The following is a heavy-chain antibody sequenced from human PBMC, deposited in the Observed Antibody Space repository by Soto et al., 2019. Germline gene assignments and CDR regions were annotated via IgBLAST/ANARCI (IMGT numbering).Heavy chain of an antibody. CDR1: GGTFSSYT. Sequence: SVKVSCKASGGTFSSYTISWVRQAPGQGLEWMGRIIPILGIANYAQKFQGRVTITADKSTSTAYMELSSLRSEDTAVYYCARDEQLGYYYYGMDVWGQGTTVTVSS. D-gene: IGHD6-13*01. J-gene: IGHJ6*02. V-gene: IGHV1-69*04. CDR2: IIPILGIA. CDR3: ARDEQLGYYYYGMDV.